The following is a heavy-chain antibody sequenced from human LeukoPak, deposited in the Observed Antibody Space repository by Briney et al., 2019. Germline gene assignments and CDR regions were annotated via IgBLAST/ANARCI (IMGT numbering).Heavy chain of an antibody. D-gene: IGHD6-6*01. J-gene: IGHJ3*02. CDR2: INPNSGGT. V-gene: IGHV1-2*02. CDR3: ARDPSTEYSSSSDAFDI. CDR1: GYTFTSYY. Sequence: ASVKVSCKASGYTFTSYYMHWVRQAPGQGLEWMGWINPNSGGTNYAQKFQGRVTMTRDTSTSTVYMELSSLRSEDTAVYYCARDPSTEYSSSSDAFDIWGQGTMVTVSS.